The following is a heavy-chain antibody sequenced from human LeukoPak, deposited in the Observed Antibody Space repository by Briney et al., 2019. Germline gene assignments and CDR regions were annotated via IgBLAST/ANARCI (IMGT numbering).Heavy chain of an antibody. Sequence: GASVKVSCKASGYTFTGYYMHWVRQAPGQGLEWMEWINPNSGGTNYAQKFQGRVTMTRDTSISTAYMELSRLRSDDTAVYYCAKGGITIFGVVTLDYWGQETLVTVSS. CDR3: AKGGITIFGVVTLDY. CDR2: INPNSGGT. D-gene: IGHD3-3*01. CDR1: GYTFTGYY. V-gene: IGHV1-2*02. J-gene: IGHJ4*02.